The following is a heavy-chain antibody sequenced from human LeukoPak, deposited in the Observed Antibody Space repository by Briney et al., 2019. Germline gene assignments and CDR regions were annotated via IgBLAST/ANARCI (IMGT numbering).Heavy chain of an antibody. D-gene: IGHD6-19*01. V-gene: IGHV3-33*01. Sequence: GGSLRLSCAASGFTFSSYGMHWVRHAPGKGLEEVAVIWYDGSNKYYADSVKGRFTISRDNSKNTLYLQMNSLRAEDTAVYYCASTSGWYEPIDYWGQGTLVTVSS. CDR2: IWYDGSNK. CDR1: GFTFSSYG. CDR3: ASTSGWYEPIDY. J-gene: IGHJ4*02.